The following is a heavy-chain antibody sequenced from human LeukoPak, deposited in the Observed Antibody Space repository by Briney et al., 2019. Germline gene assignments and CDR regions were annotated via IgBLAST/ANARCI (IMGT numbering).Heavy chain of an antibody. Sequence: KTSETLSLTCTVSGGSISRYYWSWIRQPPGKGLEWIGYIYYSGSTNYNPSLKSRVTISVDTSKNQFSLKLSSVTAADTAVYYCARRRRIVVATTPNYFDYWGQRTLVTVSS. J-gene: IGHJ4*02. CDR3: ARRRRIVVATTPNYFDY. D-gene: IGHD1-26*01. CDR1: GGSISRYY. V-gene: IGHV4-59*01. CDR2: IYYSGST.